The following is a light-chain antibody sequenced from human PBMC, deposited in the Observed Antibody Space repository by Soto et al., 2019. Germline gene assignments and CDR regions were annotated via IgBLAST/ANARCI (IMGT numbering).Light chain of an antibody. CDR2: GAS. J-gene: IGKJ4*01. Sequence: EIVMTQSPATLSLSPGERATLSCRASQSVSSNLAWYQQKPGQAPRLLIYGASNRATGIPARFSGSGSGTDFTLSISSLEPEDFAVYYCQQRSNWPLTFGGGTKVDTK. CDR1: QSVSSN. V-gene: IGKV3-11*01. CDR3: QQRSNWPLT.